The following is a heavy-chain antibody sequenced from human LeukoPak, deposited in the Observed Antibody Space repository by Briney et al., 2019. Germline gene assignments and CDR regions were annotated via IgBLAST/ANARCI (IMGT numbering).Heavy chain of an antibody. CDR3: AREKLVQHNYFDY. V-gene: IGHV6-1*01. CDR1: GDSVSSNSGA. Sequence: SQTLSLTCAISGDSVSSNSGAWNWIRQSPSRGLEWLGRTYYRSKWYNDYAVSVKSRITINPDTSKNQFSLQLNSVTPEDTAVYYCAREKLVQHNYFDYWGQGTLVTVSS. J-gene: IGHJ4*02. CDR2: TYYRSKWYN. D-gene: IGHD6-6*01.